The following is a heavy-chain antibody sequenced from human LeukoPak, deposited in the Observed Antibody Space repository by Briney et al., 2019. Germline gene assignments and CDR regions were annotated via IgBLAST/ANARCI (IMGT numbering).Heavy chain of an antibody. CDR2: IYYSGST. CDR1: GGSISSSSYY. J-gene: IGHJ6*03. V-gene: IGHV4-39*01. Sequence: SEALSLTCTVSGGSISSSSYYWGWIRQPPGKGLEWIGSIYYSGSTYYNPSLKSRVTISVDTSKNQFSLKLSSVTAADTAVYYCARHQSYYYYMDVWGKGTTVTVSS. CDR3: ARHQSYYYYMDV.